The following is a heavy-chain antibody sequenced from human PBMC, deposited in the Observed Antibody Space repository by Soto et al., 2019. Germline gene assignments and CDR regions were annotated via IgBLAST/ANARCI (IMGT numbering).Heavy chain of an antibody. CDR1: GGSISSSSYY. D-gene: IGHD6-6*01. CDR3: ARHSPQRIAARRGWFDP. CDR2: IYYSGST. J-gene: IGHJ5*02. V-gene: IGHV4-39*01. Sequence: SETLSLTCTVSGGSISSSSYYWGWIRQPPGKGLEWIGSIYYSGSTYYNPSLKSRVTISVDTSKNQFSLKLSSVTAADTAVYYCARHSPQRIAARRGWFDPWGQGTLVTVSS.